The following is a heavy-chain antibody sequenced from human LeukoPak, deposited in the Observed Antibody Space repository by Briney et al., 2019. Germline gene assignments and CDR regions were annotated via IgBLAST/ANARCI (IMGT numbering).Heavy chain of an antibody. J-gene: IGHJ4*02. D-gene: IGHD6-19*01. CDR1: GYSISSSDW. CDR2: IYYTGST. CDR3: ARKYDSGWHDY. Sequence: SDTLSLTCTVSGYSISSSDWWAWIRQSPGKGLEWIGYIYYTGSTYYNPSLKSRATMSVDTSKNQFSLKLSSMTAVDTAVYYCARKYDSGWHDYWGQGILVTVSS. V-gene: IGHV4-28*01.